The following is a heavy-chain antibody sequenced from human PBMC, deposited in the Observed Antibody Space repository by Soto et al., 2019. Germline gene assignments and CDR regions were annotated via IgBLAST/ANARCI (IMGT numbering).Heavy chain of an antibody. Sequence: SETLSLTSAVSGGSFSGYYWSWIRQPPGKGLEWIGEINHSGSTNYNPSLKSRVTISVDTSKNQFSLKLSSVTAADTAVYYCAIIVATRNYDYSCQGTLVTGSS. CDR3: AIIVATRNYDY. CDR1: GGSFSGYY. D-gene: IGHD5-12*01. V-gene: IGHV4-34*01. J-gene: IGHJ4*02. CDR2: INHSGST.